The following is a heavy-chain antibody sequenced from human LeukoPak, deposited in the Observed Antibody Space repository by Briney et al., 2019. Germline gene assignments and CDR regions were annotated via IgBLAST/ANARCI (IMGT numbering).Heavy chain of an antibody. D-gene: IGHD2-21*02. J-gene: IGHJ4*02. CDR2: ISAYNGNT. CDR1: GYTFTGYY. CDR3: ARDQIPYCGGDCYSTLDY. Sequence: ASVKVSCKASGYTFTGYYMHWVRQAPGQGLEWMGWISAYNGNTNYAQKFQGRVTMTRDTSISTAYMELSRLRSDDTAVYYCARDQIPYCGGDCYSTLDYWGQGTLVTVSS. V-gene: IGHV1-2*02.